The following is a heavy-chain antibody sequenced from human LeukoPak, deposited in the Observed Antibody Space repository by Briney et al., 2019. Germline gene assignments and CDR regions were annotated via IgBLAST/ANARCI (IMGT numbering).Heavy chain of an antibody. J-gene: IGHJ4*02. CDR3: ARHRDCSSTSCYTGDFDY. D-gene: IGHD2-2*02. CDR1: GGSISSSSYY. CDR2: IYYSGCT. V-gene: IGHV4-39*01. Sequence: PSETLSHTCTVSGGSISSSSYYWGWLRQPPGKGLEWIGSIYYSGCTYYNPSLKSRVTISVDTSKNQFSLKLSSVTAADTAVYYCARHRDCSSTSCYTGDFDYWGQGTLVTVSS.